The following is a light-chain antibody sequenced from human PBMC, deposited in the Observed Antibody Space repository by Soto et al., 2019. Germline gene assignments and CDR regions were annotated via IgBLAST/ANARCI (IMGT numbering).Light chain of an antibody. CDR1: QSVTSNY. CDR2: GGS. V-gene: IGKV3-20*01. Sequence: EIVLTQSPGTLSLSPGERATLSCWASQSVTSNYLAWYQQKPGQAPRLLIYGGSTRAAGVPDRFSGSGSGTDFTLTITRVEPEDFAVYYCQQYGRSPLMHTFGQGTKLGVK. CDR3: QQYGRSPLMHT. J-gene: IGKJ2*01.